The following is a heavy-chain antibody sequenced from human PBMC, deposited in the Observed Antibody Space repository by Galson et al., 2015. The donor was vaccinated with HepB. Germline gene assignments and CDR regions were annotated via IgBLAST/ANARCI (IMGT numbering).Heavy chain of an antibody. CDR2: ISWDGGST. Sequence: SLRLSCAASGFTFDDYTMHWVRQAPGKGLEWVSLISWDGGSTYYADSVKGRFTISRDNSKNSLYLQMNSLRTEDTAFYYCAKEGPYGSGSYYDYWGQGTLVTVSS. CDR3: AKEGPYGSGSYYDY. CDR1: GFTFDDYT. V-gene: IGHV3-43*01. D-gene: IGHD3-10*01. J-gene: IGHJ4*02.